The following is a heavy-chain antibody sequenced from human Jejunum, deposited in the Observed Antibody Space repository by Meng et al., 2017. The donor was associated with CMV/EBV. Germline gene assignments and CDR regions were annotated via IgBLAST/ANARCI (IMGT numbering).Heavy chain of an antibody. V-gene: IGHV3-30*02. CDR1: GFIFTKYV. Sequence: GFIFTKYVMHWVRPAPGKGLEWVAFIREDGRHKAFADFVEGRFRISRDNSENTLYLQMNDLRPEDTALYYCVKDRSQETDLDYFDYWGQGTLVTVSS. CDR3: VKDRSQETDLDYFDY. CDR2: IREDGRHK. J-gene: IGHJ4*02.